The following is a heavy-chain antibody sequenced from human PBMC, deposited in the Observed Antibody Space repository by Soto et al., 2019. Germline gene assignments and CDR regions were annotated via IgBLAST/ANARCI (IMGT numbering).Heavy chain of an antibody. CDR3: AREVEQQLAYNWFDP. Sequence: SETLSLTCAVYGGSFSGYYWNWIRQPPGKGLEWIGEINHSGSTNYNPSLKSRVTISVDTSKNQFSLQLNSVTPEDTAIYYCAREVEQQLAYNWFDPWGQGTLVTVSS. V-gene: IGHV4-34*01. CDR1: GGSFSGYY. J-gene: IGHJ5*02. CDR2: INHSGST. D-gene: IGHD6-13*01.